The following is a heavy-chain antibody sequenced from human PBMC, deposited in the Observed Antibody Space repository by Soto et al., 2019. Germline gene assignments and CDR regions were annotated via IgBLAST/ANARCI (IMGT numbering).Heavy chain of an antibody. D-gene: IGHD4-4*01. Sequence: GGSLRLSCATSGFSFSNYAMSWVRQAPGKGLEWVAAITSVGYTYYVESLKGRFTISRDNSKNTLYLQMNSLRAEDTAVYYCAKDRIDYSNSYFDYWGQGTPVTVSS. V-gene: IGHV3-23*01. CDR3: AKDRIDYSNSYFDY. J-gene: IGHJ4*02. CDR1: GFSFSNYA. CDR2: ITSVGYT.